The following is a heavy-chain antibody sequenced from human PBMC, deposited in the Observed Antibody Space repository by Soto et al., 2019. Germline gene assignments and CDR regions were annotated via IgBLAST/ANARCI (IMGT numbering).Heavy chain of an antibody. V-gene: IGHV4-34*01. Sequence: ASETLSLTCAVYGGSFSGYYWSWIRQPPGKGLEWIGEINHSGSTNYNPSLKSRVTISVDTSKNQFSLKLSSVTAADTAVYYCARGLHHTAINYWGQGTLVTVSS. CDR3: ARGLHHTAINY. CDR2: INHSGST. D-gene: IGHD5-18*01. CDR1: GGSFSGYY. J-gene: IGHJ4*02.